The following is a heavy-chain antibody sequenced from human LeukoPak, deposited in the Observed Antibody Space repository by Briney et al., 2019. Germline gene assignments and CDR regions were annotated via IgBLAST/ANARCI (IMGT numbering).Heavy chain of an antibody. V-gene: IGHV4-34*01. CDR3: ARYIVGSGGGRLDY. CDR2: IHHSGSA. J-gene: IGHJ4*02. CDR1: GGSFSGFY. Sequence: PSETLSLTCTVYGGSFSGFYWNWLRQPPGKGLEWIGEIHHSGSANYNPSLKSRATLSVDTSKNQVSLKVSSVTAADTAVYYCARYIVGSGGGRLDYWGQGTLVTVSS. D-gene: IGHD1-26*01.